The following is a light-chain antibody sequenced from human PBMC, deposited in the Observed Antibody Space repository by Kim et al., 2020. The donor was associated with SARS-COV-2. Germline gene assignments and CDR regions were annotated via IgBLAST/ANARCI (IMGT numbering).Light chain of an antibody. V-gene: IGKV1-33*01. CDR1: QDITNY. CDR2: DAS. Sequence: IQMTQSPSSLSASVGDRVTITCQASQDITNYLNWYQQKPGKAPKLLIYDASNLETGVPSRFSGSGFGTDFTLTISSLQPEDIATYYCQQFDNLPLTFGGGTKVDIK. CDR3: QQFDNLPLT. J-gene: IGKJ4*01.